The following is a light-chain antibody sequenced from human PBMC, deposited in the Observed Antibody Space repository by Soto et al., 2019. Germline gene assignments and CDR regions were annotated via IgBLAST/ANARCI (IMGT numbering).Light chain of an antibody. CDR1: QSVGSY. V-gene: IGKV3-11*01. CDR2: GAV. Sequence: EIVLTQSPATLSLSPGERATLSCRASQSVGSYLAWYQQKSGQAPRLLMYGAVIRATGIPARFSGSRSGTDFTLTISSLEPEDFAVYYCQQGSLWPYTFGQGTELEIK. J-gene: IGKJ2*01. CDR3: QQGSLWPYT.